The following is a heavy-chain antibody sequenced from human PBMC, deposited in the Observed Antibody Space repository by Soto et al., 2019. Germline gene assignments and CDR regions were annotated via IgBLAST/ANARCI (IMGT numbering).Heavy chain of an antibody. J-gene: IGHJ4*02. D-gene: IGHD5-18*01. Sequence: SVKVSCKASGGTFSSYAISWARQAPGQGLEWMGGIIPIFGTANYAQKFQGRVTITADESTSTAYMELSSLRSEDTAVYYCARQADSYGYDRGDYWRQGTLVTVSS. CDR3: ARQADSYGYDRGDY. V-gene: IGHV1-69*13. CDR2: IIPIFGTA. CDR1: GGTFSSYA.